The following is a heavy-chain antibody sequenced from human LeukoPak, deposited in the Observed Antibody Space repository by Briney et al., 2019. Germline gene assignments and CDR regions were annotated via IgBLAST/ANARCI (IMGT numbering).Heavy chain of an antibody. Sequence: GGSLRLSCAASGFTFSSYGMHWVRQAPGKGLEWVAVISYDGSNKYYADSVKGRFTISRDNSKNTLYLQMNSLRAEDTAVYYCAKDEACYYDSSGYYPVLYYYYYGMDVWGQGTTVTVSS. J-gene: IGHJ6*02. CDR3: AKDEACYYDSSGYYPVLYYYYYGMDV. D-gene: IGHD3-22*01. CDR1: GFTFSSYG. CDR2: ISYDGSNK. V-gene: IGHV3-30*18.